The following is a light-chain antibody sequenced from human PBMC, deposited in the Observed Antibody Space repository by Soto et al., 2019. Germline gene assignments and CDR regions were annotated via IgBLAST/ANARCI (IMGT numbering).Light chain of an antibody. Sequence: QSALAQPASVSGSPGQSIAISCTGTSSDVGGYNYVSWYQQHPGKAPKLLISEVSIRPSGVSDRFSGSKSGNTASLTISGLQTEDEADYYCSSFTSAYTFGFGSGTKVT. CDR2: EVS. CDR3: SSFTSAYTFG. V-gene: IGLV2-14*01. CDR1: SSDVGGYNY. J-gene: IGLJ1*01.